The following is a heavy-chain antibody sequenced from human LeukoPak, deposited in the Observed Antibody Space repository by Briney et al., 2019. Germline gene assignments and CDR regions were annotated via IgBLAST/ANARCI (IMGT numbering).Heavy chain of an antibody. D-gene: IGHD3-16*01. CDR2: IVVGSGNT. J-gene: IGHJ4*02. CDR3: AAVIGSDESSDY. CDR1: GFTFTSSA. Sequence: ASVKVSRKASGFTFTSSAMQWVRQARGQRLEWIGWIVVGSGNTNYAQKFQERVTITRDMSTSTAYMELSSLRSEDTAVYYCAAVIGSDESSDYWGQGTLVTVSS. V-gene: IGHV1-58*02.